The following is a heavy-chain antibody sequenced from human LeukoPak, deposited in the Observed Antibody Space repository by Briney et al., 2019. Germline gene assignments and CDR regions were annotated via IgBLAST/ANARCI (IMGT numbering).Heavy chain of an antibody. Sequence: QTGGSLRLSCAASGFTFSSFWMNWVRHTPGKGLEWVANIEGDGSEKNYMDSVKGRFTISRDNAKKSLHLQMNSLRAEDTGVYYCAGGSGWLIDYWGQGTLVTVS. CDR2: IEGDGSEK. CDR3: AGGSGWLIDY. J-gene: IGHJ4*02. D-gene: IGHD6-19*01. CDR1: GFTFSSFW. V-gene: IGHV3-7*03.